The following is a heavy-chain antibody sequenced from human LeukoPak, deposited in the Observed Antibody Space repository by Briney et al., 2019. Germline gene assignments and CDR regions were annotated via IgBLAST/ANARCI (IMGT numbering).Heavy chain of an antibody. V-gene: IGHV3-23*01. Sequence: GGSLSLSCAASGFTFSSYAMSWVRQAPGKGLEWVSAISGSGGSTYYADSVKGRFTISRDNSKNTLYLQMNSLRAEDTAVYYCAKGTGPYSSGWYFFDYWGQGTLVTVSS. CDR3: AKGTGPYSSGWYFFDY. CDR1: GFTFSSYA. CDR2: ISGSGGST. D-gene: IGHD6-19*01. J-gene: IGHJ4*02.